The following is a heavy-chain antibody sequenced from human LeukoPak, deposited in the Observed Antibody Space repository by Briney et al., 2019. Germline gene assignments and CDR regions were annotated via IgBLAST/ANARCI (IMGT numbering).Heavy chain of an antibody. D-gene: IGHD2-15*01. J-gene: IGHJ4*02. V-gene: IGHV1-2*02. CDR3: AREERILGYCSGGSCYPVNLVDY. CDR1: GYTFTGYY. CDR2: INPNSGGT. Sequence: ASVKVSCKASGYTFTGYYMHWVRQAPGQGLEWMGWINPNSGGTNYAQKFQGRVTMTRDTSISTAYMELSRLRPDDTAVYYCAREERILGYCSGGSCYPVNLVDYWGQGTLVTVSS.